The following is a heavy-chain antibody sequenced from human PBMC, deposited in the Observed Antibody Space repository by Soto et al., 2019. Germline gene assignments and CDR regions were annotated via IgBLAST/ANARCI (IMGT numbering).Heavy chain of an antibody. CDR3: ERRWNGWYFDY. CDR2: ISAYNGNT. J-gene: IGHJ4*02. D-gene: IGHD6-19*01. CDR1: GYTFTSYG. Sequence: ASVKVSCKASGYTFTSYGISWVRQAPGQGLEWMGWISAYNGNTNYAQKLQGRVTMTTDTSTSTAYMELSSLRFDDTAVYYSERRWNGWYFDYWGQGTLVTVSS. V-gene: IGHV1-18*01.